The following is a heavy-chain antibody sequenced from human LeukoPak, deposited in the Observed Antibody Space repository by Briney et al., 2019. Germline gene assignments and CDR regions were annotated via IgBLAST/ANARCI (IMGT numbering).Heavy chain of an antibody. V-gene: IGHV1-46*01. Sequence: GASVKVTCKASGYTFTGYYMHWVRLAPGQGLDWMGIINPSGGSTSYAQMFQGRVTMTRDTSTSTVYMDLSSLRSEDTAVYYCARRTDHYYHGMDVWGQGTTVTVSS. CDR2: INPSGGST. CDR1: GYTFTGYY. CDR3: ARRTDHYYHGMDV. J-gene: IGHJ6*02.